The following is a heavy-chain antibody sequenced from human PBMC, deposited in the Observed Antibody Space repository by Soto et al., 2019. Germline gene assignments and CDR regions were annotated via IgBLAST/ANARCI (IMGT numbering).Heavy chain of an antibody. CDR1: GGSITSGGYY. J-gene: IGHJ5*02. CDR2: IYYSGST. CDR3: ARAMVVTQNWFDP. Sequence: SETLSLTCTVSGGSITSGGYYWSWIRQPPGKGLEWIGYIYYSGSTYYNPSLKSRVTISVDTSKNQFSLKLSSVTAADTAVYYCARAMVVTQNWFDPWGQGTLVTVSS. D-gene: IGHD2-21*02. V-gene: IGHV4-30-4*08.